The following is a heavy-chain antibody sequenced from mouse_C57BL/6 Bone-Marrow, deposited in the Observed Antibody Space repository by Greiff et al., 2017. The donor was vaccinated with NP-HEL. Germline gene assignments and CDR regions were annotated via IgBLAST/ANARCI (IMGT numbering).Heavy chain of an antibody. D-gene: IGHD1-1*01. CDR1: GYTFTDYY. CDR3: ARSLTTVVSMDY. CDR2: INPYNGGT. J-gene: IGHJ4*01. V-gene: IGHV1-19*01. Sequence: EVQLKESGPVLVKPGASVKMSCKASGYTFTDYYMNWVKQSHGKSLEWIGVINPYNGGTSYNQKFKGKATLTVDKSSSTAYMELNSLTSEDSAVYYCARSLTTVVSMDYWGQGTSVTVSS.